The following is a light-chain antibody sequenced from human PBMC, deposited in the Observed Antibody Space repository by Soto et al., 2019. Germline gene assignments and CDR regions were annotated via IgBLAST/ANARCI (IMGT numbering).Light chain of an antibody. CDR2: ENN. J-gene: IGLJ1*01. Sequence: QSVLTQPPSVSAAPGRKVTISCSGSSSNIGNNYVSWYQQLPGTAPKLLIYENNKRPSGIPDRFSGSKSGTSATLGITGLQTGDEADYYCGTWDSSLSAYVFGTGTKVTVL. CDR1: SSNIGNNY. V-gene: IGLV1-51*02. CDR3: GTWDSSLSAYV.